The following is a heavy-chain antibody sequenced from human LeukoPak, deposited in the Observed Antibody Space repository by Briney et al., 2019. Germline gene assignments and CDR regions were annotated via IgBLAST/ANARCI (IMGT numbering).Heavy chain of an antibody. CDR2: ISSSSSYI. J-gene: IGHJ4*02. CDR1: GFTFSSYS. Sequence: PGGSLRLSCAASGFTFSSYSMNWVRQAPGKGLEWVSSISSSSSYIYYADSVKGRFTISRDNAKNSLYLQMNSLRAEDTAVYYCARDIPMITFGGVIAQSDGFDYWGQGTLVTVSS. CDR3: ARDIPMITFGGVIAQSDGFDY. V-gene: IGHV3-21*01. D-gene: IGHD3-16*02.